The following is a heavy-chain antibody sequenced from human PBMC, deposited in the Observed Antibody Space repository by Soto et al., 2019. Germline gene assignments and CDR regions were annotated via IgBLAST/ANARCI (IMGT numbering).Heavy chain of an antibody. CDR3: AKSVYNWNDGFFDY. CDR2: ISYDGINK. V-gene: IGHV3-30*18. CDR1: GFIFSSYG. Sequence: GGSLRLSCAASGFIFSSYGMHWVRQAPGKGLEWVAVISYDGINKYYSDSVKGRFTISRDNSKNTLHLQMNSLRAEDTAVYYCAKSVYNWNDGFFDYWGQGTLVTVSS. J-gene: IGHJ4*02. D-gene: IGHD1-1*01.